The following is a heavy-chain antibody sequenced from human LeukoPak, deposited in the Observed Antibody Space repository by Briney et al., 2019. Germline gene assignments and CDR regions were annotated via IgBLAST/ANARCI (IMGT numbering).Heavy chain of an antibody. CDR1: GFTFSSYA. CDR2: ISGSGGST. D-gene: IGHD5-24*01. V-gene: IGHV3-23*01. J-gene: IGHJ4*02. CDR3: AKVQEMATTNFDY. Sequence: GGSLRLSCAASGFTFSSYAMSWVRQAPGKGLEWVSAISGSGGSTYYADSVKGRFTISRDNSKNTLHLQMNSLRAEDTAVYYCAKVQEMATTNFDYWGQGTLVTVSS.